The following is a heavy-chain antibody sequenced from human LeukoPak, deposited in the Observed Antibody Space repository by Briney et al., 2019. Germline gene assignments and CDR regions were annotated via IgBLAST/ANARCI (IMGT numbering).Heavy chain of an antibody. J-gene: IGHJ4*02. CDR1: GFTFSSYA. CDR3: VKDLAGIVGVPGDY. V-gene: IGHV3-64D*09. Sequence: PGGSLRLSCAASGFTFSSYAMHWVRQAPGKGLEYVSAISSNGGSTYYADSVKGRFTISRDNSKNTLYLQMSSLRAEDTAVYYCVKDLAGIVGVPGDYWGQGTLVTVSS. CDR2: ISSNGGST. D-gene: IGHD1-26*01.